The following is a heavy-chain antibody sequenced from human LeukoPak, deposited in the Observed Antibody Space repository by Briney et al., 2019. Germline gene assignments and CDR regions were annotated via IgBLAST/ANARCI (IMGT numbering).Heavy chain of an antibody. CDR2: MYSGSNT. V-gene: IGHV3-53*01. Sequence: GGSLRLSCAASGFTVSSECMSWVRQAPGKGLEWVSIMYSGSNTYYADSVKGRFTISRDNSKNTLYLQMNSLRAEDTAVYYCAKAQYYDILTGHYWYFQHLGQGTLVTVSS. J-gene: IGHJ1*01. D-gene: IGHD3-9*01. CDR1: GFTVSSEC. CDR3: AKAQYYDILTGHYWYFQH.